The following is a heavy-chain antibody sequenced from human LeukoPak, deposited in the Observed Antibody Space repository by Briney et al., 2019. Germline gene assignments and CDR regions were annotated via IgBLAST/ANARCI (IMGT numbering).Heavy chain of an antibody. Sequence: KPSETLSLTCAVSGYSISSGYYWGWIRQPPGKGLEWIGSIYHSGSTYYNPSLKSRVTISVDTSKNQFSLKLSSVTAADTAVYYCARHPMVRGVIIKFVPWGQGTLVTVSS. CDR3: ARHPMVRGVIIKFVP. V-gene: IGHV4-38-2*01. D-gene: IGHD3-10*01. CDR2: IYHSGST. CDR1: GYSISSGYY. J-gene: IGHJ5*02.